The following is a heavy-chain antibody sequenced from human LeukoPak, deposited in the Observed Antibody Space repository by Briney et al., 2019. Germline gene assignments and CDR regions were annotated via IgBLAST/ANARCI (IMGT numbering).Heavy chain of an antibody. J-gene: IGHJ5*02. D-gene: IGHD3-9*01. V-gene: IGHV4-39*07. CDR3: ARTYYDILTGCLNWFDP. CDR1: GGSISSSSYY. CDR2: IYYSGST. Sequence: SETLSLTCTVSGGSISSSSYYWGWIRQPPGKGLEWIGSIYYSGSTYYNPSLKSRVTISVDTSKNQFSLKLSSVTAADTAVYYCARTYYDILTGCLNWFDPWGQGTLVTVSS.